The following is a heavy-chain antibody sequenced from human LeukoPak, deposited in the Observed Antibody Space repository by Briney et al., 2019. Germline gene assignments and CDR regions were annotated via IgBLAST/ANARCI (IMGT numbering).Heavy chain of an antibody. J-gene: IGHJ4*02. CDR3: ARGRTGLRYFDWLLAYYFDY. CDR1: GGSFSGYY. V-gene: IGHV4-34*01. CDR2: INHSGST. D-gene: IGHD3-9*01. Sequence: SETLSLTCAVYGGSFSGYYWSWIRQPPGKGLEWIGEINHSGSTNYNPSLKSRVTISVDTSKNQFSLKLSSVTAADTAVYYCARGRTGLRYFDWLLAYYFDYWGQGTLVTVSS.